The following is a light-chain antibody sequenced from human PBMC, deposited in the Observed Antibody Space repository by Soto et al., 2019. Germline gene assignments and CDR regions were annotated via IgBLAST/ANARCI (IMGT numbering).Light chain of an antibody. CDR3: QQYNSWPLT. CDR1: QNVNSN. Sequence: EIVMTQCPASLSVSPGERSTLSCRASQNVNSNVAWYQQKPGQAPRLVIYDIFTRDTGVPTRISGSGSGTEFTLTISSLQSEDFAVYYCQQYNSWPLTFGGGTKVDIK. V-gene: IGKV3D-15*01. CDR2: DIF. J-gene: IGKJ4*01.